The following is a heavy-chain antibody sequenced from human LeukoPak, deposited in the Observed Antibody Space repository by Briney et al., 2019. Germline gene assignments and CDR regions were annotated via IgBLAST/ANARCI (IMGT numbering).Heavy chain of an antibody. CDR1: GFTFRPHA. J-gene: IGHJ4*02. CDR2: VRDDGSTK. CDR3: ARTVSSSWRCFDS. Sequence: QEQLVESGGGVVHPGGTLRLSCSASGFTFRPHAMPWVRKAPVRGLVRMASVRDDGSTKYYADPVKGRFSISRDNSKNPLYLQMNSLRADDTAVFFCARTVSSSWRCFDSWGQGTLVTVSS. D-gene: IGHD6-6*01. V-gene: IGHV3-30*02.